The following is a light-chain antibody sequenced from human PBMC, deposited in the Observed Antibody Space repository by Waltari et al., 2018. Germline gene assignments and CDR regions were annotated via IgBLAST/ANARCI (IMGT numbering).Light chain of an antibody. CDR1: ALPKQY. CDR2: KDT. CDR3: QSADSADTYVV. Sequence: SYELTQPPSVSVSPGQTARITCSGAALPKQYGSWYQQKPGQAPVLVIFKDTVRPSGIPERFSGSSSGTTVTLTISGVQAEDEADYYCQSADSADTYVVFGGGTKLTVV. V-gene: IGLV3-25*03. J-gene: IGLJ2*01.